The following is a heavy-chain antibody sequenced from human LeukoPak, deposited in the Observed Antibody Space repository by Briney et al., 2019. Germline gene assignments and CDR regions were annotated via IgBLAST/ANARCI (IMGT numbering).Heavy chain of an antibody. V-gene: IGHV3-23*01. Sequence: GGSLRLSCAASRFTFSSYAMTWVRQAPGKGLEWVSGISGSGGSTYYADSVKGRFTISRDNSKNTLYLQMNSLRAEDTAVYYCAKDISRITMIVVAPGRGIDYWGQGTLVTVSS. J-gene: IGHJ4*02. CDR1: RFTFSSYA. CDR3: AKDISRITMIVVAPGRGIDY. CDR2: ISGSGGST. D-gene: IGHD3-22*01.